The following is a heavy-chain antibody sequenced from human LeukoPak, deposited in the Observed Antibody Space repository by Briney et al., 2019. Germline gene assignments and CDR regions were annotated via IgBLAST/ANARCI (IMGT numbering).Heavy chain of an antibody. J-gene: IGHJ4*02. Sequence: GGSLRLSCAASGFTFSSYGMNWVRQAPGKGLEWVSSISSSSSYIYYADSVKGRFTISRDNAKNSLYLQMNSLRAEDTAVYYCARDRDGGFDYWGQGTLVTVSS. D-gene: IGHD3-16*01. CDR3: ARDRDGGFDY. CDR2: ISSSSSYI. V-gene: IGHV3-21*01. CDR1: GFTFSSYG.